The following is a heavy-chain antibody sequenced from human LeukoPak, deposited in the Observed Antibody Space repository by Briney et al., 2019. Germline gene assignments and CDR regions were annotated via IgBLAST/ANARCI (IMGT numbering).Heavy chain of an antibody. J-gene: IGHJ4*02. CDR3: TRDLDWNYVFFDY. Sequence: GGSLRLSCTASGFTFGDYAMSWFRQAPGKGVEWVGFIRSKAYGGTTEYAASVKGRFTISRDDSKSIAYLQMNSLKTEDTAVYYCTRDLDWNYVFFDYWGQGTLVTVSS. V-gene: IGHV3-49*03. CDR2: IRSKAYGGTT. CDR1: GFTFGDYA. D-gene: IGHD1-7*01.